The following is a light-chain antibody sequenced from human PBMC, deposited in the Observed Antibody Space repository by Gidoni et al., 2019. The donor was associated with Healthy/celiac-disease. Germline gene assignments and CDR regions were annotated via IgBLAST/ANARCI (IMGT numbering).Light chain of an antibody. CDR1: QDISHY. J-gene: IGKJ2*01. Sequence: IQMTQSPSSLSASVGDRVTITCQASQDISHYLNWYQQKPGKAPQRLIYDASNLETGVPSRFSGSGSGTDFTYTISSLQAEEIATYYCQQYDNRTYAFGQGTKLEIK. CDR3: QQYDNRTYA. V-gene: IGKV1-33*01. CDR2: DAS.